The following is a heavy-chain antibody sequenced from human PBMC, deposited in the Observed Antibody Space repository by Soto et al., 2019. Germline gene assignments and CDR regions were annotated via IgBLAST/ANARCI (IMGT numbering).Heavy chain of an antibody. Sequence: AGGSLRLSCAASGFTFSSYAMSWVRQAPGKGLEWVSAISGSGGSTYYADSVKGRFTISRDNSKNTLYLQMNSLRAEDTAVYYCAKLPFWSPQPPLSYCSGGSCYFLGDGAYFDYWGQGTLVTVSS. D-gene: IGHD2-15*01. CDR1: GFTFSSYA. CDR2: ISGSGGST. CDR3: AKLPFWSPQPPLSYCSGGSCYFLGDGAYFDY. V-gene: IGHV3-23*01. J-gene: IGHJ4*02.